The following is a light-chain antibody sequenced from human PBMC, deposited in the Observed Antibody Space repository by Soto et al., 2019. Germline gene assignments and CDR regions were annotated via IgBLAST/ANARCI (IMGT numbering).Light chain of an antibody. CDR2: AAS. CDR3: QQRYSSPPT. Sequence: DIQMTQSPSSLSASXEDRVIITCRASQSISNHLNWYQQKPGKAPKLLILAASSLQSGVPSRFSGSRSGPDFTLTFSSLQPEDFATYYCQQRYSSPPTFGQGTKVDIK. J-gene: IGKJ1*01. CDR1: QSISNH. V-gene: IGKV1-39*01.